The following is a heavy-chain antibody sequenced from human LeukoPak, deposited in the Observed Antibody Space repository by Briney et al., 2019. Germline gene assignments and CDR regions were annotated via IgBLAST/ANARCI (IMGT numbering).Heavy chain of an antibody. D-gene: IGHD1-14*01. V-gene: IGHV3-23*01. CDR2: INGSGGST. J-gene: IGHJ4*02. Sequence: PGGSLRLSCAASGFTFSSYAMSWVRQAPGKGLEWVSDINGSGGSTYYADSVKGRFTISRDNSKNTLYLQMNSLRAEDTAVYYCARDLLGTGDYWGQGTLVTVSS. CDR3: ARDLLGTGDY. CDR1: GFTFSSYA.